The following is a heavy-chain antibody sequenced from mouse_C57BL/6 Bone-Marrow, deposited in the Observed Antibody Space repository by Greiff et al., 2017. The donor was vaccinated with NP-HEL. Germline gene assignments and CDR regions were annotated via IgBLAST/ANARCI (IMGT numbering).Heavy chain of an antibody. CDR3: ARTNYGSSAYYYAMDY. V-gene: IGHV5-17*01. J-gene: IGHJ4*01. D-gene: IGHD1-1*01. Sequence: EVQVVESGGGLVKPGGSLKLSCAASGFTFSDYGMHWVRQAPEKGLEWVAYISSGSSTIYYADTVKGRFTISRDNAKNTLFLQMTSLRSEDTAMYYCARTNYGSSAYYYAMDYWGQGTSVTVSS. CDR1: GFTFSDYG. CDR2: ISSGSSTI.